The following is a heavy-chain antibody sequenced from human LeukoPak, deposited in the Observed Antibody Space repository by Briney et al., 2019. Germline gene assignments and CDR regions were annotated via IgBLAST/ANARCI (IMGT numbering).Heavy chain of an antibody. CDR1: GGSFSGYY. V-gene: IGHV4-34*01. Sequence: PSETLSLTCAVYGGSFSGYYRSWIRQPPGKGLEWIGEINHSGSTNYNPSLKSRVTISVDTSKNQFSLKLSSVTAADTAVYYCAGLWSSYYYYGMDVWGQGTTVTVSS. CDR2: INHSGST. D-gene: IGHD5-18*01. J-gene: IGHJ6*02. CDR3: AGLWSSYYYYGMDV.